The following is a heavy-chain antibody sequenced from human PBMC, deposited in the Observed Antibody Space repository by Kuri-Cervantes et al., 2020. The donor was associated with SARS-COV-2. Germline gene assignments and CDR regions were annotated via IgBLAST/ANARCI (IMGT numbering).Heavy chain of an antibody. CDR1: GGTFSSYA. J-gene: IGHJ3*02. Sequence: SVKVSCKASGGTFSSYAISWVRQAPGQGLEWMGGIIPIFGTANYAQKFQGRVTITTDESTSTAYTELSSLRSEDTAVYYCARVAGDLGVGAFDIWGQGTMVTVSS. CDR3: ARVAGDLGVGAFDI. CDR2: IIPIFGTA. D-gene: IGHD7-27*01. V-gene: IGHV1-69*05.